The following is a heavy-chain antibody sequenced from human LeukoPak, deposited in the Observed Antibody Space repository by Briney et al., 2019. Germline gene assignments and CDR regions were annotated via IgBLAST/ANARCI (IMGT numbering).Heavy chain of an antibody. CDR3: AKGQRVVPAATAFNY. D-gene: IGHD2-2*01. J-gene: IGHJ4*02. Sequence: GGSLRLSCAASGFTFSSYAMSWVRQAPGKGLEWVSAISGSGGSTYYADSVKGRFTISRDNSENTLYLQMNSLRAEDTAVYYCAKGQRVVPAATAFNYWGQGTLVTVSS. CDR1: GFTFSSYA. V-gene: IGHV3-23*01. CDR2: ISGSGGST.